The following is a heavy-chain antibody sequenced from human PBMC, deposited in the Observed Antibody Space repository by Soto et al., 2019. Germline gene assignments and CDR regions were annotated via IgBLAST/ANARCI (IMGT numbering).Heavy chain of an antibody. CDR3: ARHYDYDILTGYYNY. V-gene: IGHV4-59*08. CDR2: IYYSGST. Sequence: SETLSLTCTVSGGSISSYYWSWIRQPPGKGLEWIGYIYYSGSTNYNPSLKSRVTISVDTSKNQFSLKLSSVTAADTAVYYCARHYDYDILTGYYNYWGQGTLVTVS. D-gene: IGHD3-9*01. J-gene: IGHJ4*02. CDR1: GGSISSYY.